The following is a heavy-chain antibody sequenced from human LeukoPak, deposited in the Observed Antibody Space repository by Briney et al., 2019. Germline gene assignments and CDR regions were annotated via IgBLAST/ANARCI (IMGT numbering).Heavy chain of an antibody. J-gene: IGHJ4*02. V-gene: IGHV3-30*04. CDR2: ISYGGSNK. Sequence: GGSLRLSCAASGFTFNNYAMHWVRQAPGKGLEWVAVISYGGSNKYYADSVKGRFTISRDDSKSTLYLQMNTLRAEDTAVYYCARDSTVRWSYWGQGTLVTVS. CDR1: GFTFNNYA. CDR3: ARDSTVRWSY. D-gene: IGHD3-3*01.